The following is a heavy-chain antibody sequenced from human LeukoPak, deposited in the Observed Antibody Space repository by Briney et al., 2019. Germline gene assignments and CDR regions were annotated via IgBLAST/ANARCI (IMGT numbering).Heavy chain of an antibody. D-gene: IGHD2-15*01. J-gene: IGHJ6*02. CDR1: GFTFSSSA. CDR2: VSGSGGTT. Sequence: GGSLRPSCAASGFTFSSSAMNWVRQAPGKGLEWVSTVSGSGGTTHYAESVKGRFTISRDNSKSTLYLQMNSLRAEDTALYYCATSAGWYNYFVMAVWGQGTTVTVSS. V-gene: IGHV3-23*01. CDR3: ATSAGWYNYFVMAV.